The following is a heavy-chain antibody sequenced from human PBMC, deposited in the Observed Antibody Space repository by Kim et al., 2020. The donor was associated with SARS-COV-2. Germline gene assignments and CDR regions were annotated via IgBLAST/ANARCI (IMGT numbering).Heavy chain of an antibody. D-gene: IGHD2-21*01. J-gene: IGHJ4*02. CDR1: GGSVSSGSYY. Sequence: SETLSLTCTVSGGSVSSGSYYWSWIRQPPGKGLEWIGYIYYSGSTNYNPSLKSRVTISVDTSKNQFSLKLSSVTAADTAVYYCARVVGPGIFDYWGQGTL. CDR2: IYYSGST. CDR3: ARVVGPGIFDY. V-gene: IGHV4-61*01.